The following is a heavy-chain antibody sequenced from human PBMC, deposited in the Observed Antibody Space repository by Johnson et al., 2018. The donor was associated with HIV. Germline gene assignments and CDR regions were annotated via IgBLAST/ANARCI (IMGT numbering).Heavy chain of an antibody. CDR1: GFTFSSYG. CDR2: IWYDGTNK. V-gene: IGHV3-33*06. J-gene: IGHJ3*02. Sequence: QMQLVESGGGVVQPGRSLRLSCAASGFTFSSYGMHWVRQAPGKGLEWVGVIWYDGTNKYYADSVKGRFSISRDNSKNTLYLQMNSLRAEDTAVYYCAKDRVLGNQDDAFDMWGQGTMVTVSS. CDR3: AKDRVLGNQDDAFDM. D-gene: IGHD7-27*01.